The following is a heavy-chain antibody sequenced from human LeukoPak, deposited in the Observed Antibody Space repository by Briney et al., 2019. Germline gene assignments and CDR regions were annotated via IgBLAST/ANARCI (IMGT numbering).Heavy chain of an antibody. J-gene: IGHJ5*02. D-gene: IGHD3-10*02. CDR3: ARDRGPYVGIASNWLDP. CDR2: INGSPGST. Sequence: GGSLRLSCAASGFTFRLYAMTWVRQSPGKGLEWVSSINGSPGSTFYADSVKGRFTISRDNSENTLYLQMNSLRAEDTAVYYCARDRGPYVGIASNWLDPWGQGTLVTVSS. CDR1: GFTFRLYA. V-gene: IGHV3-23*01.